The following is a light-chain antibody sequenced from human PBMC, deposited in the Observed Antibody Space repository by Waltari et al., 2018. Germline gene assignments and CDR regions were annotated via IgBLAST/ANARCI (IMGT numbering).Light chain of an antibody. J-gene: IGLJ2*01. Sequence: QSVLTQPPSASGTPGQRVTIPCSGSSSHIGTNYVNWYQQFPGTAPKLLIYRNNQRPSGVPDRFSGSKSGTSASLAISGLRSEDEAEYYCAAWDASHVVFGGGTKLTVL. CDR1: SSHIGTNY. V-gene: IGLV1-47*01. CDR2: RNN. CDR3: AAWDASHVV.